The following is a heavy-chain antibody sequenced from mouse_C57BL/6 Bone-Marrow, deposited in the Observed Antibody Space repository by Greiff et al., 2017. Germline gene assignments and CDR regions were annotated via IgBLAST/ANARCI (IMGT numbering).Heavy chain of an antibody. CDR3: ARGGLRRGRYFDY. CDR1: GYTFTSYG. CDR2: IYPRSGNT. Sequence: QVQLQQSGAELARPGASVKLSCKASGYTFTSYGISWVKQRTGQGLEWIGEIYPRSGNTYYNEKFKGKATLTADKSSSTAYMEIRSLTSEDSAVYFCARGGLRRGRYFDYWGQGTTLTVSS. D-gene: IGHD2-4*01. J-gene: IGHJ2*01. V-gene: IGHV1-81*01.